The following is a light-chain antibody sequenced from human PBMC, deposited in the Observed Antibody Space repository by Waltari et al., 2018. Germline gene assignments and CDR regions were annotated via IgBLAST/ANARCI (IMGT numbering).Light chain of an antibody. J-gene: IGLJ2*01. CDR2: DVN. V-gene: IGLV2-14*03. CDR1: SRDVGGYNY. CDR3: SSNARSPTYVV. Sequence: QSALTQPASVSGSRGQSITISCPGTSRDVGGYNYVSWYKQHPGQAPHVIISDVNHRPSGVSDRFSGSKSGNTASLTISGLQAWDEGDYFCSSNARSPTYVVFGGGTKVTVL.